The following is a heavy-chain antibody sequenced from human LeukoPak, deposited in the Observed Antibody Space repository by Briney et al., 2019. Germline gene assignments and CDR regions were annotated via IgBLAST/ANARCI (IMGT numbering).Heavy chain of an antibody. V-gene: IGHV3-23*01. D-gene: IGHD4-17*01. CDR3: ARERRGTVTDYYYYGMDV. CDR2: ISGSGGST. J-gene: IGHJ6*02. Sequence: GGSLRLSCAASGFTFSSYAMSWVRQAPGKGLEWVSAISGSGGSTYYADSVKGRFTISRDNSKNTLYLQMNSLGAEDTAVYYCARERRGTVTDYYYYGMDVWGQGTTVTVSS. CDR1: GFTFSSYA.